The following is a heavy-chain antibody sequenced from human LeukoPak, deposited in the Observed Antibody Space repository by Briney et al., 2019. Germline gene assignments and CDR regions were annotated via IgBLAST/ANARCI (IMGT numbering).Heavy chain of an antibody. J-gene: IGHJ4*02. V-gene: IGHV4-34*01. CDR1: GGSFSAYY. D-gene: IGHD7-27*01. CDR3: ARHPTKWGLRLSLDY. Sequence: SETLSLTCAVYGGSFSAYYWSWIRQPPGKGLEWIGEINHSGSTNYNPSLKSRVVISVDTSKDQFSLNMNSVTAADTAVYYCARHPTKWGLRLSLDYWGQGTLVTVSS. CDR2: INHSGST.